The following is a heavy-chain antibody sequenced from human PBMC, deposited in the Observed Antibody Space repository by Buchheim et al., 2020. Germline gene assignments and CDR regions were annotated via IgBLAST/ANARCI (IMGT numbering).Heavy chain of an antibody. J-gene: IGHJ6*02. D-gene: IGHD3-22*01. V-gene: IGHV3-74*01. CDR1: GFTFSSYW. Sequence: EVQLVESGGGLVQPGGSLRLSCAASGFTFSSYWMHWVRQAPGKGLVWVSRINSDGSSTSYADSVKGRFTLSRDNAKNTLYLQMNSLRAEDTAVYYCARDGPNDRGYYYYGMDVWGQGTT. CDR3: ARDGPNDRGYYYYGMDV. CDR2: INSDGSST.